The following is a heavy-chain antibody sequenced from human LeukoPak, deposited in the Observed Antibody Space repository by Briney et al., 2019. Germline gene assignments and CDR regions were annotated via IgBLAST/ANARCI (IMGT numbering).Heavy chain of an antibody. V-gene: IGHV3-43*02. Sequence: SLRLSCAASGFTSEDYAMRWVRHAPGQGLEWVSLISGDGGSTYYADSVKGRFTISRDNTKHSLYLQKNRLKTDETALHDSAKGRRDVSSWCGRWFVPWGQGTLVTVCS. CDR3: AKGRRDVSSWCGRWFVP. CDR2: ISGDGGST. D-gene: IGHD6-13*01. J-gene: IGHJ5*02. CDR1: GFTSEDYA.